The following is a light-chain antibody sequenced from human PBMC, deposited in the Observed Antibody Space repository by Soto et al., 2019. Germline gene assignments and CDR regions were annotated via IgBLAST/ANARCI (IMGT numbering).Light chain of an antibody. V-gene: IGKV1-5*03. Sequence: DSQMTQYPSTLSASVGDRVTITWRASQSISSWLAWYQQKPGKAPKLLISKASTLQSGVPPRFSGSGYGTEFTLTISSLQPDDFATYYCQQYERYPMTFGGGTKVEIK. CDR1: QSISSW. CDR2: KAS. J-gene: IGKJ4*01. CDR3: QQYERYPMT.